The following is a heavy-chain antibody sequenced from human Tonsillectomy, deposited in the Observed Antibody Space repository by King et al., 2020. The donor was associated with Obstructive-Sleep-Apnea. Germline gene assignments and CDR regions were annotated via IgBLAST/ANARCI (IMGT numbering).Heavy chain of an antibody. CDR2: ITASAGGT. Sequence: VQLVQSGGGLVQPGGSLRLSCAASGFTFSSYAMSWVRQAPGKGLEWVSGITASAGGTFYADSVKGRFTISRDNSKNTLCLQMNSLRADDTAIYYCATTALGDFGYYGLAVWGRGTTVTVSS. D-gene: IGHD5-18*01. CDR1: GFTFSSYA. V-gene: IGHV3-23*04. CDR3: ATTALGDFGYYGLAV. J-gene: IGHJ6*02.